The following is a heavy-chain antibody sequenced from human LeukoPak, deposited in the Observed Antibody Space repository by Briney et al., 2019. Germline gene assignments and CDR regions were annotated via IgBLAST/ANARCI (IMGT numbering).Heavy chain of an antibody. D-gene: IGHD4-23*01. Sequence: GGSLRLSCAPSGFTFDVYAMHWVRHPRGRALEGVSDINWNSGRIDYADSVKGRFTVSRDNAKNSLYLQMYSLRPEDTAFYYCAKAGSVGGKGTLYYFDFWGEGTLVTVSS. J-gene: IGHJ4*02. CDR1: GFTFDVYA. CDR3: AKAGSVGGKGTLYYFDF. CDR2: INWNSGRI. V-gene: IGHV3-9*01.